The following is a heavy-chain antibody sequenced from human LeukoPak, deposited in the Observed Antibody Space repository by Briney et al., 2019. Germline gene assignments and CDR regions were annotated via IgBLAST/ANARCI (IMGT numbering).Heavy chain of an antibody. J-gene: IGHJ4*02. V-gene: IGHV3-23*01. CDR2: ISGSGGST. CDR1: GFTFSSYA. Sequence: GGSLRLSCAASGFTFSSYAMSWVRQAPGKGLEWVSAISGSGGSTYYADSVKGRFTISRDNSNNTLYLQMNSLRAEDTAVYYCAKVSLGYCSGGSCYYFDYWGQGTLVTVSS. D-gene: IGHD2-15*01. CDR3: AKVSLGYCSGGSCYYFDY.